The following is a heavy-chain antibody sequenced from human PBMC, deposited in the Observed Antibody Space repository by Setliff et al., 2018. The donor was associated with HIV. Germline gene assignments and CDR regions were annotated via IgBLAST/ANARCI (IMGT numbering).Heavy chain of an antibody. J-gene: IGHJ4*02. D-gene: IGHD4-17*01. CDR3: ASGFRATVPDY. Sequence: ASVKVSCKASGYTFISYYIHWVRQAPGQGLEWMGIINSSGDSTSYAQKFQGRVTMTRDTSTSTVYMELSSLTYEDTAVYYCASGFRATVPDYWGQGTLVTVSS. V-gene: IGHV1-46*03. CDR1: GYTFISYY. CDR2: INSSGDST.